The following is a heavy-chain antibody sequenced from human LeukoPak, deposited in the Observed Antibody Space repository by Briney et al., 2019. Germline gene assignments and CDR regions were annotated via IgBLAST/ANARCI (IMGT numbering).Heavy chain of an antibody. CDR3: ARRLKNSNGWTFDY. CDR2: IYPGDSDT. J-gene: IGHJ4*02. D-gene: IGHD6-19*01. Sequence: SGESLKISCKGSGYSFTSYWIGWVRQMPGKGLEWMGIIYPGDSDTRYSPSFQGQVTISADRSNNTAYLQWSSLKASDTAIYYCARRLKNSNGWTFDYWGQGTLVTVSS. CDR1: GYSFTSYW. V-gene: IGHV5-51*01.